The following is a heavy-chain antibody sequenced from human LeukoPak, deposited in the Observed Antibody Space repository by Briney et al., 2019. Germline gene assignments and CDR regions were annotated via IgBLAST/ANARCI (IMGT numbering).Heavy chain of an antibody. CDR2: IIPIFGTA. CDR3: ARAVRSYPFDY. CDR1: GGTFGSYA. D-gene: IGHD1-26*01. V-gene: IGHV1-69*06. Sequence: SVKVSCKASGGTFGSYAISWMRQAPGQGLEWMGGIIPIFGTANYAQKFQGRVTITADKSTSTAYMELSSLRSEDTAVYYCARAVRSYPFDYWGQGTLVTVSS. J-gene: IGHJ4*02.